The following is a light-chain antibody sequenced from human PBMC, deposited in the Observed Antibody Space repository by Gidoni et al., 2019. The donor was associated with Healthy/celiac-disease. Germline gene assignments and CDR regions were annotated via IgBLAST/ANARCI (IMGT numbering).Light chain of an antibody. CDR2: WAS. CDR1: QSVLYSSNNKNY. J-gene: IGKJ1*01. Sequence: DIVMTQSPDSLAGSLGERATINCKSSQSVLYSSNNKNYLAWYQQKPGQPPKLLIYWASTRESGVPDRFSGSGSGTDFSLTISSLQAEDVAVYYCQQYYSTLETFGQGTKVEIK. CDR3: QQYYSTLET. V-gene: IGKV4-1*01.